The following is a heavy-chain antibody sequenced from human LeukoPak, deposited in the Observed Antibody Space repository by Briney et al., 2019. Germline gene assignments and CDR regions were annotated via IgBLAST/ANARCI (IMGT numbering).Heavy chain of an antibody. D-gene: IGHD6-19*01. CDR3: ATRSGYSSGPYYFDY. Sequence: ASVKVPCKATGGTFSSYAISWVRQAPGRGLEWMGGIIPIFGTANYAQKFQGRVTITADESTSTAYMELSSLRSEDTAVYYCATRSGYSSGPYYFDYWGQGTLVTVSS. V-gene: IGHV1-69*13. CDR1: GGTFSSYA. CDR2: IIPIFGTA. J-gene: IGHJ4*02.